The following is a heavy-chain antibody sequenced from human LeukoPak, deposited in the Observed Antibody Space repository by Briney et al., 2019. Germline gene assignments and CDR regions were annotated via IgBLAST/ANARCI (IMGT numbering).Heavy chain of an antibody. D-gene: IGHD3-22*01. CDR2: INNDGSTT. CDR1: GFTFSSYW. J-gene: IGHJ4*02. Sequence: GGSLRLSCAASGFTFSSYWMHWVRQAPGKGLAWVSHINNDGSTTSYADSVKGRFTISRDNAKNTLYLQMNSLRTEDTAVYYCACYGIVALYWGLGTLVTVSS. V-gene: IGHV3-74*01. CDR3: ACYGIVALY.